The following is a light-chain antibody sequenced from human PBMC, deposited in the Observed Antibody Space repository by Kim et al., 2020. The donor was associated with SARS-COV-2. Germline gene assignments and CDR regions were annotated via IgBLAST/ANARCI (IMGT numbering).Light chain of an antibody. CDR1: DIGTKS. CDR2: YDT. Sequence: SYELTQPPSVSEAPGKTATITCGGDDIGTKSVHWYQQKPGQAPVLVIYYDTDRPSGIPERFSASNSGSTATLTVSRVEAGDEAAYYCRVWVSGSDHWVFG. V-gene: IGLV3-21*04. J-gene: IGLJ3*02. CDR3: RVWVSGSDHWV.